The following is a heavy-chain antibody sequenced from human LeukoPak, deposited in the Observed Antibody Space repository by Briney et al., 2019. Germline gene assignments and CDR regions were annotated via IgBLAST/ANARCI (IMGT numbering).Heavy chain of an antibody. CDR1: GYSFTSYW. CDR2: IYPGDSDT. Sequence: GESLKISCKGSGYSFTSYWIGWVRQMPGKGLEWMGIIYPGDSDTRYSPSFQGQVTISADKSISTAYLQWSSLKASDTAMYYCARLPGGSVGSSGYYYEDYWGQGTLVTVSS. J-gene: IGHJ4*02. D-gene: IGHD3-22*01. V-gene: IGHV5-51*01. CDR3: ARLPGGSVGSSGYYYEDY.